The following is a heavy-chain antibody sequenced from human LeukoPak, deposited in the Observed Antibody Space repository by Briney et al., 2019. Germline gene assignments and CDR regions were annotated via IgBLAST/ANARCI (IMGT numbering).Heavy chain of an antibody. CDR1: GGSINSGGYY. D-gene: IGHD3-10*01. CDR3: ARETNFGSGSLDY. V-gene: IGHV4-30-4*01. J-gene: IGHJ4*02. Sequence: SQTLSLTCTVSGGSINSGGYYWSWIRQPPGKGLEWIGYIYDNGNTCYNPSLESRLTISVDTSKNQFSLKLNSVTAADTAVYYCARETNFGSGSLDYWGQGTLVTVSS. CDR2: IYDNGNT.